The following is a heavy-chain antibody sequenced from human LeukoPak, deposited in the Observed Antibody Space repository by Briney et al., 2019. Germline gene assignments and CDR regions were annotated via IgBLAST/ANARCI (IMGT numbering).Heavy chain of an antibody. CDR3: AREETGNPGGY. CDR2: IWYDGSNK. CDR1: GFTFSSYG. D-gene: IGHD1-14*01. J-gene: IGHJ4*02. Sequence: PGRSLRLSCAASGFTFSSYGMRWVRQAPGKGLEWVAVIWYDGSNKYYADSVKGRFTISRDNSKNTLYLQMNSLRAEDTAVYYCAREETGNPGGYWGQGTLVTVSS. V-gene: IGHV3-33*01.